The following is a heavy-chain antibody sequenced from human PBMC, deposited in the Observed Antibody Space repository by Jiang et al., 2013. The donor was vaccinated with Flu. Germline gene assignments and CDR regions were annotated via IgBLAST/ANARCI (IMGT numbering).Heavy chain of an antibody. D-gene: IGHD6-25*01. Sequence: SYDINWVRQATGQGLEWMGWMNPNSGNTGYAQKFQGRVTMTRNTSISTAYMELSSLRSEDTAVYYCARGRSSGFDPWGQGTLVTVSS. J-gene: IGHJ5*02. CDR2: MNPNSGNT. V-gene: IGHV1-8*01. CDR3: ARGRSSGFDP. CDR1: SYD.